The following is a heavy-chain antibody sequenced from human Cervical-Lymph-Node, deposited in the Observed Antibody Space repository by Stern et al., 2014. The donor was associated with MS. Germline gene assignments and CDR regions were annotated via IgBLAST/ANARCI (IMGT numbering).Heavy chain of an antibody. V-gene: IGHV1-69*12. CDR2: SIPIFGTA. J-gene: IGHJ5*02. CDR1: GGTFSSYA. D-gene: IGHD5-24*01. CDR3: ARVEMATTEPELYNWFDP. Sequence: QDQLVQSGAEVKKPGSSVKVSCKASGGTFSSYAISWVRQAPGQGLEWMGGSIPIFGTANYAQKFQGRVTITADESTSTAYMELSSLRSEDTAVYYCARVEMATTEPELYNWFDPWGQGTLVTVSS.